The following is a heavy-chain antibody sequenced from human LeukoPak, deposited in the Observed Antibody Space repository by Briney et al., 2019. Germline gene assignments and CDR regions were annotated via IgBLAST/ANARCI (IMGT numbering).Heavy chain of an antibody. CDR1: GFTLSGLW. CDR3: ATVVGGYYPPVEAFDV. CDR2: INSDGSII. Sequence: GGSLRLSCAASGFTLSGLWMHWVRQAPGKGLVWVSRINSDGSIINYVDSVKGRFTISRDNAKNTLYLQMNGLRAEDTAVYYCATVVGGYYPPVEAFDVWGRGTMVTISS. J-gene: IGHJ3*01. D-gene: IGHD3-3*01. V-gene: IGHV3-74*01.